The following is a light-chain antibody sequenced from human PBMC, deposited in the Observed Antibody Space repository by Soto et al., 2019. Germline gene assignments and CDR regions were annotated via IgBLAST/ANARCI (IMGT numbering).Light chain of an antibody. J-gene: IGKJ4*01. Sequence: EIVMTQSPSTLSVSPGERATLSCRASQSVSSNLAWYQQKPGQAPRLLIYGASTRATGIPARFSGSGSGTESTLTISSLQSEDLAVYYCQQYNNWPPLNFGGGTKVDIK. CDR3: QQYNNWPPLN. CDR2: GAS. CDR1: QSVSSN. V-gene: IGKV3D-15*01.